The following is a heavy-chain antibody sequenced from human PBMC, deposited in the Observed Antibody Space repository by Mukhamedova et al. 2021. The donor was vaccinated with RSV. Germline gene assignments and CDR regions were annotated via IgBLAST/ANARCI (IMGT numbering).Heavy chain of an antibody. V-gene: IGHV3-23*01. D-gene: IGHD2-15*01. CDR3: VTGPLGYCATTTCHGYYYYMDV. J-gene: IGHJ6*03. Sequence: GKGLEWVSAVSESGGRTYYADAVRGRFTISRDNSKNTLSLHMSSLRAEDTARYFCVTGPLGYCATTTCHGYYYYMDVWGKGTTVTV. CDR2: VSESGGRT.